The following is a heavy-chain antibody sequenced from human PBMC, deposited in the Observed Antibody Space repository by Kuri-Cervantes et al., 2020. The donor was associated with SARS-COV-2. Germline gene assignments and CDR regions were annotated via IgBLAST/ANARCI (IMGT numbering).Heavy chain of an antibody. D-gene: IGHD3-22*01. CDR2: ISWDGGST. J-gene: IGHJ4*02. Sequence: GGSLRLSCAASGFTFDDYTMHWVRQAPGKGLEWVSLISWDGGSTYYADSVKGRFTISRDNAKNSLYLQMNSLRAEDTAVYYCASPSSGYSGGFDYWGQGTLVTVSS. V-gene: IGHV3-43*01. CDR1: GFTFDDYT. CDR3: ASPSSGYSGGFDY.